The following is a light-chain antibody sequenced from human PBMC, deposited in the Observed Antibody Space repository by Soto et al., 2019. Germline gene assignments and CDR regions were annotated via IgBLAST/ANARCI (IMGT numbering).Light chain of an antibody. Sequence: DIQMTQSPSSLSASVGDRVTITCRTSQSINIYLYWYQQKVGEPPRLLIFGASNLQSGVPSRFSGSGVGTHFTLTISSLQAEDFATYYCQQGYTKSPLTVAGGTNVDSK. J-gene: IGKJ4*01. CDR2: GAS. V-gene: IGKV1-39*01. CDR3: QQGYTKSPLT. CDR1: QSINIY.